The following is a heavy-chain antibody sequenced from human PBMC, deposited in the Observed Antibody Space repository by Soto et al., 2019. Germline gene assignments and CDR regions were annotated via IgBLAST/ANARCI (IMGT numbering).Heavy chain of an antibody. D-gene: IGHD3-10*01. Sequence: QVQLVESGGGVVQPGRSLRLSCAASGFTFSSYGMHWVRQAPGKGLEWVAVIWYGGSNKYYADSVKGRFTISRDNSKNTLYLQMNSLRAEDTAVYYCARDLLLWFGEFQALGYWGQGTLVTVSS. V-gene: IGHV3-33*01. CDR1: GFTFSSYG. CDR2: IWYGGSNK. CDR3: ARDLLLWFGEFQALGY. J-gene: IGHJ4*02.